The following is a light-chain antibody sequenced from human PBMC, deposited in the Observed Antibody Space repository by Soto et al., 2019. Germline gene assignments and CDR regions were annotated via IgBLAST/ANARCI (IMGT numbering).Light chain of an antibody. V-gene: IGKV1-27*01. CDR2: AAS. CDR3: QQYYSYPPIT. J-gene: IGKJ5*01. Sequence: DIQVTQYPSSLSASVGDRVTITCRASQGIKNYLAWYQQKPGEIPKLLIYAASTLESGIPPRFSGSGSGTDFTLTISCLQSEDFATYYCQQYYSYPPITFGQGTRLEIK. CDR1: QGIKNY.